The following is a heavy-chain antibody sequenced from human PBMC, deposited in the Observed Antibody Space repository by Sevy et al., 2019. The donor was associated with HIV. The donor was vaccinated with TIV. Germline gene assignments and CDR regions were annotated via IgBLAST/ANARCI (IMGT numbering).Heavy chain of an antibody. CDR2: INTNTGNP. D-gene: IGHD5-12*01. Sequence: ASVKVSCKASGYTFTTYGMNWVRQAPGQGLEWMGWINTNTGNPTYAQGFTGRFVFSLDTSVSTAYLQISSLKAEDTAVYYCVGTVKSVTGGWTFNYWGQGILDPVSS. V-gene: IGHV7-4-1*02. J-gene: IGHJ4*02. CDR3: VGTVKSVTGGWTFNY. CDR1: GYTFTTYG.